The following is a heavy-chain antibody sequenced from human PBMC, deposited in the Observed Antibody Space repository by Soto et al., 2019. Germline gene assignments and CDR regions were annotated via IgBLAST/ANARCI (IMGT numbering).Heavy chain of an antibody. CDR2: IYQSGST. CDR3: AGGPGVAQNY. J-gene: IGHJ4*02. V-gene: IGHV4-30-2*01. CDR1: GGSISSGGYS. D-gene: IGHD5-12*01. Sequence: QLQLQESGSGLVKPSQTLSLTCAVSGGSISSGGYSWSWIRQPPGKGLEWVGYIYQSGSTYYNPTLKSRVTISVDRSKNQSSLKLTSVTAADTAVYYCAGGPGVAQNYWGQGTLVTVSS.